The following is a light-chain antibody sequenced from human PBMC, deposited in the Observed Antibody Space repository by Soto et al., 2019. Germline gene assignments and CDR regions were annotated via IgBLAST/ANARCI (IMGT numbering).Light chain of an antibody. J-gene: IGKJ3*01. CDR2: GAS. CDR1: QSISTW. Sequence: DIQMTQSPSTLSASVGDRVTITCRASQSISTWLAWYQQKPGKAPKVLIYGASSLESGVPSRFSGSGSGTEFTHTISSLQPDDFATYYCQQYKNYLTFGPGTKVDIK. V-gene: IGKV1-5*01. CDR3: QQYKNYLT.